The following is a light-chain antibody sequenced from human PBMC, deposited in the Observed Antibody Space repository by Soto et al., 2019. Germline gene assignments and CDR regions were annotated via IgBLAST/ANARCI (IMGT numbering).Light chain of an antibody. CDR1: QRVSNN. J-gene: IGKJ1*01. Sequence: EIVMTQSPATLSLSPGERATLSCRASQRVSNNVAWYQQKPGQPPRLLIYGSSTRATGIPARFSGSGSGTEFTLTISSLHSEDFAVFHCQQYNNWPWTFGQGTRVEI. CDR2: GSS. CDR3: QQYNNWPWT. V-gene: IGKV3-15*01.